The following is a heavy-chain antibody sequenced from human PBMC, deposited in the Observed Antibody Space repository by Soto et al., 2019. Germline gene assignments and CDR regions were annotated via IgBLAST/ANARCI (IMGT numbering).Heavy chain of an antibody. Sequence: ASVKVSCKASGYTFTGYYMHWVRQAPGQGLEWMGWINPNSGGTNYAQKFQGWVTMTRDTSISTAYMELSRLRSDDTAVYYCARAWAVAEPAFDYWGQGTLVTVSS. D-gene: IGHD6-19*01. CDR3: ARAWAVAEPAFDY. CDR1: GYTFTGYY. CDR2: INPNSGGT. J-gene: IGHJ4*02. V-gene: IGHV1-2*04.